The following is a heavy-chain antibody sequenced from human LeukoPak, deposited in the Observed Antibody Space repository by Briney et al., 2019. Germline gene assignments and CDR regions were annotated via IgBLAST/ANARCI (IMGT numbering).Heavy chain of an antibody. J-gene: IGHJ5*02. D-gene: IGHD6-13*01. Sequence: GGSLRLSCAASGFTFSSYSMNWVRQAPGKGLEWVSGISWNSGSIGYADSVKGRFTISRDNAKNSLYLQMNSLRAEDTALYYCAKDNIAAAVTRWFDPWGQGTLVTVSS. CDR1: GFTFSSYS. V-gene: IGHV3-9*01. CDR3: AKDNIAAAVTRWFDP. CDR2: ISWNSGSI.